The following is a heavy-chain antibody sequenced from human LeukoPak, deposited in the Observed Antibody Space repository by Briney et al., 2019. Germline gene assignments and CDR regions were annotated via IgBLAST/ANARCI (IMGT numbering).Heavy chain of an antibody. Sequence: GGSLRLSCAASGFIFSSYSMNWVRQAPGKGLEWVSSISNSGIYIYYADSVKGRFTMSRDNGKNSLFLQMNSLRAEDTAVYYCASGDTTGYSGDAFNIWGQGTMVTVSS. CDR2: ISNSGIYI. J-gene: IGHJ3*02. D-gene: IGHD3-22*01. V-gene: IGHV3-21*01. CDR3: ASGDTTGYSGDAFNI. CDR1: GFIFSSYS.